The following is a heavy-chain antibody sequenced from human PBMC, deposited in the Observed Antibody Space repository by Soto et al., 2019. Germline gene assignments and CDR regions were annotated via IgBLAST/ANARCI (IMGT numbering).Heavy chain of an antibody. CDR2: ISRGGST. CDR3: ARDTLGGAYDFCH. V-gene: IGHV3-66*01. Sequence: EVQLVESGGGLVQPGGSLRLSCAASGFSVSNLYMTWVRQAPGKGLEWVSVISRGGSTYSADSVKGRFTISRDNSKNTLYLEMKSLRAGDTAVYYCARDTLGGAYDFCHGGQGTLVTVSS. CDR1: GFSVSNLY. J-gene: IGHJ4*02. D-gene: IGHD3-3*01.